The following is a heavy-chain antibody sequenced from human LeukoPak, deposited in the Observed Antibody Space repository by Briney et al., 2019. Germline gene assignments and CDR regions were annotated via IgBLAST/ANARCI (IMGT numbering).Heavy chain of an antibody. CDR3: ARGRLPNGADN. J-gene: IGHJ4*02. V-gene: IGHV3-53*01. CDR1: GFTVSDYY. D-gene: IGHD2-21*02. Sequence: GGSLRLSCVASGFTVSDYYMSWIRQAPGKEPQWVSIIYPDGRAFYADSVKGRFTISRDNSRNTLYLQMKSLRADDTALYYCARGRLPNGADNWGQGTLVTVSS. CDR2: IYPDGRA.